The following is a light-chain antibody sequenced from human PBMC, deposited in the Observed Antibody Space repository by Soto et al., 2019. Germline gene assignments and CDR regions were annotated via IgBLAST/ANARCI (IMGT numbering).Light chain of an antibody. CDR1: QGISTY. CDR2: AAS. Sequence: DIQMTQSPSSLSASVGDRLTITCRASQGISTYLNWYQKKPGKAPKLLIYAASTLQSGVPSRFSGSGSETDFTLTISSLQPEDFATYSCQQNYSATWTFGQGTKVEI. J-gene: IGKJ1*01. V-gene: IGKV1-39*01. CDR3: QQNYSATWT.